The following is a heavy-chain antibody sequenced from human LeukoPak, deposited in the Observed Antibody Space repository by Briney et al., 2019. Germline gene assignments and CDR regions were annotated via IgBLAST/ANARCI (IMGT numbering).Heavy chain of an antibody. J-gene: IGHJ5*02. Sequence: PSETLSLTCAVYGGSFSVYYWSWIRQPPGKGLEWIGEINHSGSTNYNPSLKSRVTISVDTSKNQFSLKLSSVTAADTAVYYCARGLWGRWFDPWGQGTLVTVSS. V-gene: IGHV4-34*01. CDR1: GGSFSVYY. CDR2: INHSGST. D-gene: IGHD2-21*01. CDR3: ARGLWGRWFDP.